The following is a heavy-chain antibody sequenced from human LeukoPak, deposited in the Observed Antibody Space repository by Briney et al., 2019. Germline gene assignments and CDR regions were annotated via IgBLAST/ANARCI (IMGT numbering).Heavy chain of an antibody. D-gene: IGHD6-6*01. J-gene: IGHJ4*02. CDR1: GFTFSTYG. Sequence: GGSLRLSCAASGFTFSTYGMNWVRQPPGKGLEWVSYVSSSSSNINYADSVKGRFTISRDNAKNSLYLQMNSLRAEDTAVYYCARGGAARPDYWGQGTLVTVSS. V-gene: IGHV3-48*01. CDR2: VSSSSSNI. CDR3: ARGGAARPDY.